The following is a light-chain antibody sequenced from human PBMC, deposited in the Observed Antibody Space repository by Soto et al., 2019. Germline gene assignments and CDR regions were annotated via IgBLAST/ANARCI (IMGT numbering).Light chain of an antibody. V-gene: IGKV3-20*01. Sequence: EIVLTQSPGTLSLSPGERATLSCRASQSVSSSYLAWYQQKPGPAPRLLIYGASSRATGIPDRFSGSESGTHFTLTISRLEPEDFAVYYCQQYGSSPPFTFGPGTKVDI. CDR2: GAS. CDR3: QQYGSSPPFT. J-gene: IGKJ3*01. CDR1: QSVSSSY.